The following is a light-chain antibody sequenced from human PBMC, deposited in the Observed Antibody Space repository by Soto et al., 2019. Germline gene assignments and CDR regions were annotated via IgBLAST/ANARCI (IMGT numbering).Light chain of an antibody. J-gene: IGKJ1*01. Sequence: DIVMTQSPLSLPVTPGEPASISCRSSQSLLHSKGYNYLDWYLQKPGQSPQLLIYVTSNRASGVPDRFSGSGSGTDFTLKISRVEAEDVGVYYCMQALQTPWTFGQVTKVEIK. V-gene: IGKV2-28*01. CDR1: QSLLHSKGYNY. CDR2: VTS. CDR3: MQALQTPWT.